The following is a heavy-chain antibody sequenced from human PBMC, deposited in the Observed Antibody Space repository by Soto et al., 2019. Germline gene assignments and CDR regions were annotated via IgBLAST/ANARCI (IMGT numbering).Heavy chain of an antibody. D-gene: IGHD3-16*02. CDR3: AQPRGANLGGLAFY. CDR1: GFSFDDYA. J-gene: IGHJ4*02. CDR2: ISWNSNNI. Sequence: EVQLVESGGGLVQPGRSLRLSCAASGFSFDDYAMHWVRQVPGKGLEWVSGISWNSNNIGYADSVKGRFTISRDNAKNPRYLQMKSLRPEATASYFGAQPRGANLGGLAFYWGREPWSPSPQ. V-gene: IGHV3-9*01.